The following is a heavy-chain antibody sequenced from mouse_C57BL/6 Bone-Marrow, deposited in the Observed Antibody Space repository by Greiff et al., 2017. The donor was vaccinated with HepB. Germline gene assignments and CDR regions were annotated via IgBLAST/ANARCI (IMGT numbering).Heavy chain of an antibody. J-gene: IGHJ4*01. Sequence: EVQRVESGGDLVKPGGSLKLSCAASGFTFSSYGMSWVRQTPDKRLEWVATISSGGSYTYYPDSVKGRFTISRDNAKNTLYLQMSSLKSEDTAMYYCARLPTTVVAYYAMDYWGQGTSVTVSS. CDR1: GFTFSSYG. CDR3: ARLPTTVVAYYAMDY. V-gene: IGHV5-6*01. D-gene: IGHD1-1*01. CDR2: ISSGGSYT.